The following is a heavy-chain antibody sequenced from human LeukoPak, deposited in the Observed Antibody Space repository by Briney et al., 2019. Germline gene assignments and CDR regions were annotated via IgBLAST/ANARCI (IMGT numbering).Heavy chain of an antibody. V-gene: IGHV3-73*01. CDR2: IRSKPQSYAT. CDR1: GFTFSDSA. J-gene: IGHJ4*02. D-gene: IGHD1-26*01. Sequence: GGSLRLSCAASGFTFSDSAIHWVRQASGKGLEWVGRIRSKPQSYATAYDESLKGRFTISRDDSKNTAYLQMSSLKIEDTAVYYCTRVGPSTVVDYWGQGTQVTVSS. CDR3: TRVGPSTVVDY.